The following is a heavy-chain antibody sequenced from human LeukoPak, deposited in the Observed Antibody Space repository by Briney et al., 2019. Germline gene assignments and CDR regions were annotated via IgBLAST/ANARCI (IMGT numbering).Heavy chain of an antibody. CDR3: ATRVTAGS. J-gene: IGHJ4*02. CDR2: IYSGGTR. D-gene: IGHD2-2*01. CDR1: GFTVTTNY. V-gene: IGHV3-53*01. Sequence: GGSLRLSCAASGFTVTTNYMSWVRQAPGKGLEWVSVIYSGGTRNYADSVKGRFTISRDNSKNTLFLQMNSLRVEDTAVYYCATRVTAGSWGQGTLVTVSS.